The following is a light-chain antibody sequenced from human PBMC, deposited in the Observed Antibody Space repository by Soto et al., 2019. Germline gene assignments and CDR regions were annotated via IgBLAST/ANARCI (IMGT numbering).Light chain of an antibody. V-gene: IGLV2-23*01. CDR3: CSYAGSSTVI. J-gene: IGLJ2*01. CDR2: EGI. CDR1: SSDVGSYNL. Sequence: QLVLTQPASVSGSPGQSITISCTGTSSDVGSYNLVSWYQQHPGKAPKLMIYEGIKRPSGVSNRFSGSKSGNTASLTISGLQAEDEADYYCCSYAGSSTVIFGGGTQLTVL.